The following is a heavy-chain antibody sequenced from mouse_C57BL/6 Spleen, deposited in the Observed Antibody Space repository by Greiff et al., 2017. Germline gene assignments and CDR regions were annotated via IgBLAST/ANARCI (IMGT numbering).Heavy chain of an antibody. J-gene: IGHJ4*01. D-gene: IGHD2-12*01. V-gene: IGHV3-6*01. CDR2: ISYDGSN. CDR1: GYSITSGDY. Sequence: EVQRVESGPGLVKPSQSLSLTCSVTGYSITSGDYWKWLRQVPGNKLEWMCYISYDGSNNYNPSLKNRISITRDTSKNQFFLKLNSVTTDDTATYCCAREGVYCYHYAMDYWGQGTSVTVSS. CDR3: AREGVYCYHYAMDY.